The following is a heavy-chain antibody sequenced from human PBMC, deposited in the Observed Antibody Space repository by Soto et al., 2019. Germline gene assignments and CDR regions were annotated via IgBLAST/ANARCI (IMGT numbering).Heavy chain of an antibody. CDR2: INHSGSN. Sequence: SETLSLTCVVSGGSFSSYYYNWIRQSPGKGLEWIGEINHSGSNNYSPSLKSRVTMSLDTSKNQFSLKLTSVTAADTAVYYCARGGSNDWQVAFDIWGQGTMVTVSS. D-gene: IGHD3-9*01. V-gene: IGHV4-34*01. CDR3: ARGGSNDWQVAFDI. J-gene: IGHJ3*02. CDR1: GGSFSSYY.